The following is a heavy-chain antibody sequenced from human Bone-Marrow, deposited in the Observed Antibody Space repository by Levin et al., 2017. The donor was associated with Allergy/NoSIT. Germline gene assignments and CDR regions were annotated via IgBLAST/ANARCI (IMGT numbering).Heavy chain of an antibody. J-gene: IGHJ4*02. Sequence: SETLSLTCSVSGGSISRSNYYWGWTRQPPGKGLEWIGSIFYTGSAYYTPSLKSRVTISVDTSKNQISLKLTSVTAADTAVYYCARMGEAYTHVGFDSWGQGTLVTVSS. CDR1: GGSISRSNYY. D-gene: IGHD2-21*01. CDR3: ARMGEAYTHVGFDS. CDR2: IFYTGSA. V-gene: IGHV4-39*01.